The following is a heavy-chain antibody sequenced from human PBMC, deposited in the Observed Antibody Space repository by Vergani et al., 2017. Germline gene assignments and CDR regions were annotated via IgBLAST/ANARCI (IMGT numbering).Heavy chain of an antibody. V-gene: IGHV1-2*02. J-gene: IGHJ3*02. CDR2: INPNSGGT. CDR1: GYTFTGYY. CDR3: ARGLSTSCYGGCAFDI. D-gene: IGHD2-2*01. Sequence: QVQLVQSGAEVQKPGASVKVSCKASGYTFTGYYMHWVRQAPGQGLEWMGWINPNSGGTNYAQKFQGRVTMTRDTSISTAYMELSRLRSDDTAVYYCARGLSTSCYGGCAFDIWGQGTMVTVSS.